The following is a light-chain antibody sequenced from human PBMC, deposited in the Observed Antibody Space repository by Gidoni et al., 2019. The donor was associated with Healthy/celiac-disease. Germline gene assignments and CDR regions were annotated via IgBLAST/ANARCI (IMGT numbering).Light chain of an antibody. CDR1: QSVSSN. V-gene: IGKV3-15*01. Sequence: EIVMTHSPATLSVSPGERATLSCRASQSVSSNLAWYQQQHGQAPRLLIYGASTRATGIPARFSGSGSGTEFTLTISSLQSEDFAVYYCQQYNNWPPLTFGGGTKVEIK. CDR3: QQYNNWPPLT. J-gene: IGKJ4*01. CDR2: GAS.